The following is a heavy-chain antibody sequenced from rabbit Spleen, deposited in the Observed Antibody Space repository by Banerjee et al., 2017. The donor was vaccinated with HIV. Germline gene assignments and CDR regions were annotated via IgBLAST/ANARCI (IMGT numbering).Heavy chain of an antibody. CDR1: GIDFSHYYY. CDR2: IYSGASGTA. V-gene: IGHV1S45*01. D-gene: IGHD1-1*01. J-gene: IGHJ4*01. Sequence: QEQLEESGGDLVKPGASLTLTCTASGIDFSHYYYMCWVRQAPGKGLEWIACIYSGASGTADYANWAKGRFTISKASPTTVTLQMTSLTAADTATYFCARGDSGYWDHFKLWGQGTLVTVS. CDR3: ARGDSGYWDHFKL.